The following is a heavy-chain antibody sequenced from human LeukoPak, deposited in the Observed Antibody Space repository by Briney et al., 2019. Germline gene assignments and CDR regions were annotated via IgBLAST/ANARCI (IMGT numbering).Heavy chain of an antibody. CDR3: ARDRSFDY. CDR1: GVSITSYY. J-gene: IGHJ4*02. CDR2: IYHSGST. Sequence: SETLSLTCTVSGVSITSYYWSWIRQPPGKGLEWIGYIYHSGSTYYNPSLKSRVTISVDRSKNQFSLKLSSVTAADTAVYYCARDRSFDYWGQGTLVTVSS. V-gene: IGHV4-59*12.